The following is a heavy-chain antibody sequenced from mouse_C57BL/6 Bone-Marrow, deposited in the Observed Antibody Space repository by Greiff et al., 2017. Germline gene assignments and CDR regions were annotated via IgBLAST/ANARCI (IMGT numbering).Heavy chain of an antibody. CDR1: GFTFSDAW. CDR2: IRNKANNHAT. CDR3: TITTVVVEQDWYFDV. D-gene: IGHD1-1*01. Sequence: EVKLEESGGGLVQPGGSMKLSCAASGFTFSDAWMDWVRQSPEKGLEWVAEIRNKANNHATYYAESVKGRFTISRDASKSSVYLQMNSLRAEDTGMYYCTITTVVVEQDWYFDVWGTGTTVTVSS. J-gene: IGHJ1*03. V-gene: IGHV6-6*01.